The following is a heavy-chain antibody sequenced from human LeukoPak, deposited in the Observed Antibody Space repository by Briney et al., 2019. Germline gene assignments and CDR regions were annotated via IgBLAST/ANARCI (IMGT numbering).Heavy chain of an antibody. CDR2: IYTSGST. CDR3: ARDLGYSSSSGDWFDP. CDR1: GGSITSGSYY. J-gene: IGHJ5*02. Sequence: ASETLSLTCTVSGGSITSGSYYWSWIRQPAGKGPEWIGRIYTSGSTNYNPSLKSRVTISVDTSKNQFSLKLSSVTAADTAVYYCARDLGYSSSSGDWFDPWGQGTLVTVSS. D-gene: IGHD6-6*01. V-gene: IGHV4-61*02.